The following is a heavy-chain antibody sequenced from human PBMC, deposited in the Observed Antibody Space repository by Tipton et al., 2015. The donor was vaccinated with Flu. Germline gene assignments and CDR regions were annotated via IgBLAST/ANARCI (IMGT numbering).Heavy chain of an antibody. Sequence: LRLSCTVSGGSISSYTYYWGWIRQSPGTGLEWIGSIYYSVSTYYNPSLKSRVTMSIDTSKNQFSLKLTSVTAADTAVYYCAKEGSYNILTNYYNKGVDPWGQGTLVTVSS. CDR1: GGSISSYTYY. CDR2: IYYSVST. J-gene: IGHJ5*02. D-gene: IGHD3-9*01. CDR3: AKEGSYNILTNYYNKGVDP. V-gene: IGHV4-39*07.